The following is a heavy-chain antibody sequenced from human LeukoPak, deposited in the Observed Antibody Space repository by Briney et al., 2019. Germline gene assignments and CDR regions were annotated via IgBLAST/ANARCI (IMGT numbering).Heavy chain of an antibody. CDR3: AKESITMVRGVSPLDY. J-gene: IGHJ4*02. CDR2: ISSSGSTI. CDR1: GFTFSDYY. Sequence: GGSLRLSCAASGFTFSDYYMSWIRQAPGKGLEWVSYISSSGSTIYYADSVKGRFTISRDNSKNTLYLQMNSLRAEDTAVYYCAKESITMVRGVSPLDYWGQGTLVTVSS. V-gene: IGHV3-11*04. D-gene: IGHD3-10*01.